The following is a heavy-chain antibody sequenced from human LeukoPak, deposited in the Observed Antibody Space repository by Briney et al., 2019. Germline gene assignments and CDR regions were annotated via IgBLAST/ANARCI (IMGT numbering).Heavy chain of an antibody. J-gene: IGHJ3*02. D-gene: IGHD6-19*01. Sequence: PGGSLRLSCAASGFTFSSYAMSWVRQAPGKGLEWVSAISGSGGSTYYADSVKGRFTISRDNSKNTLYLQMNSLRAEDTAVYYCAKVSGYSSGWARPRAFDIWGQGTMVTVSS. V-gene: IGHV3-23*01. CDR2: ISGSGGST. CDR1: GFTFSSYA. CDR3: AKVSGYSSGWARPRAFDI.